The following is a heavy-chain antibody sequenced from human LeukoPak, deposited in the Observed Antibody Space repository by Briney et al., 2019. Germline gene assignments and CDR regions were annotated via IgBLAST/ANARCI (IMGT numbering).Heavy chain of an antibody. J-gene: IGHJ3*01. CDR3: AKDDSDWDAFDV. Sequence: QPGGSLRLXCAASGFTFNSYGMHWVRQAPGKGLEWVAFIRYDGSDKYYADSVKGRFTVSRDNSKSTLYLQMNSLRAEDTAVYYCAKDDSDWDAFDVWGQGTMVTVSS. CDR2: IRYDGSDK. V-gene: IGHV3-30*02. D-gene: IGHD2-21*01. CDR1: GFTFNSYG.